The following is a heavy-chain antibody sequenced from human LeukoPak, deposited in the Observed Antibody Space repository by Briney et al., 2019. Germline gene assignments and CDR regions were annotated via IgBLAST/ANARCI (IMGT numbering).Heavy chain of an antibody. J-gene: IGHJ4*02. V-gene: IGHV3-30-3*01. D-gene: IGHD5-24*01. CDR2: ISYDGSNK. CDR3: ARENKRSYALDY. Sequence: GGSPRLSCAASGFTFSSYAMHWVRQAPGKGLEWVAVISYDGSNKYYADSVKGRFTISRDNSKNTLYLQMNSLRAEDTAVYYCARENKRSYALDYWGQGTLVTVSS. CDR1: GFTFSSYA.